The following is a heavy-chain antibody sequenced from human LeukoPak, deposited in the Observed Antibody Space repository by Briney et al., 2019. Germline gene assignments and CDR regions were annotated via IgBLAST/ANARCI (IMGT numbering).Heavy chain of an antibody. V-gene: IGHV3-30-3*01. J-gene: IGHJ6*02. CDR1: GFTSSSYA. D-gene: IGHD2-2*01. CDR2: ISYDGSNK. CDR3: ARDGAVVVPAAISGLMDV. Sequence: GRSLRLSCAASGFTSSSYAMHWVRQAPGKGLEWVAVISYDGSNKYYADSVKGRFTISRDNSKNTLYLQMNSLRAEDTAVYYCARDGAVVVPAAISGLMDVWGQGTTVTVSS.